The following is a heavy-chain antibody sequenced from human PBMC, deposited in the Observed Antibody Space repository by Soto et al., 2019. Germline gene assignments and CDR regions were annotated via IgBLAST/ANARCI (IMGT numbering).Heavy chain of an antibody. Sequence: EMQLVESGGNLVQPGGSLRLSCAASGFTFSNHWMHWVRQAPGKGLVWVSRVNSDGSGTTYADSVKGRFTISRDNAKNTLYLQMNSLRAEDPALYYCARDRVYYDSSGYYQDYGMDVWGQGTTVTVSS. V-gene: IGHV3-74*01. J-gene: IGHJ6*02. D-gene: IGHD3-22*01. CDR3: ARDRVYYDSSGYYQDYGMDV. CDR2: VNSDGSGT. CDR1: GFTFSNHW.